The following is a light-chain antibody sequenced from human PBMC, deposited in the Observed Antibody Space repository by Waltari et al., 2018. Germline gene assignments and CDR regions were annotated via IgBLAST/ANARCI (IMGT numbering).Light chain of an antibody. CDR3: QQLNSYPLT. Sequence: DIQLTQSPSFLSASVGDRVTITCRASQGISSYLAWYQQKQGKAPKLLIYVASTLQSGVPSRFSGSRSVTEFTLTISSLQPEDFATYCCQQLNSYPLTFGGGTKVEIK. V-gene: IGKV1-9*01. J-gene: IGKJ4*01. CDR2: VAS. CDR1: QGISSY.